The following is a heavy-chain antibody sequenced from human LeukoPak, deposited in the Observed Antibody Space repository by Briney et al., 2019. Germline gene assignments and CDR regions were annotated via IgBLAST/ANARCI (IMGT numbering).Heavy chain of an antibody. CDR2: IIPILGIA. D-gene: IGHD6-13*01. Sequence: SVKVSCKASGGTFSSYAISWVRQAPGQGLEWMGRIIPILGIANYAQKFQGRVTITADKSTSTAYMELSSLRSEDTAVYYCARASSSSMGYYYGMDVWGQGPRSPSP. J-gene: IGHJ6*02. CDR3: ARASSSSMGYYYGMDV. V-gene: IGHV1-69*04. CDR1: GGTFSSYA.